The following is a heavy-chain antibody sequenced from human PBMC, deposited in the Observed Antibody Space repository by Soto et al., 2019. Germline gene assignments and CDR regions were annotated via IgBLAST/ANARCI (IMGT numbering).Heavy chain of an antibody. CDR2: INAGNSNT. V-gene: IGHV1-3*01. D-gene: IGHD2-15*01. Sequence: ASVKVSCKASGYTFTSYAMHWVRQATGQRLEWMGWINAGNSNTKYSQKLQGRVTITRDTSASTAYMELSSLRSEDTAVYYCARDLGGWPDYWGQGTLVTVSS. CDR3: ARDLGGWPDY. J-gene: IGHJ4*02. CDR1: GYTFTSYA.